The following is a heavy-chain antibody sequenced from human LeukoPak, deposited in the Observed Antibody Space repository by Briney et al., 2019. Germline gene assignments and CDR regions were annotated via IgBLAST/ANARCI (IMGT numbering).Heavy chain of an antibody. CDR1: GYTFTDYY. CDR3: ARGRRSDIESTVTGFGEYY. V-gene: IGHV1-2*02. Sequence: ASVKVSCKASGYTFTDYYMHWVRQAPGQGLEWMGWINPNGGDTKYAQNFQGRVTMTRDTSISTAHLEATSLKTDDTAVYFCARGRRSDIESTVTGFGEYYWGQGTLVTVSS. D-gene: IGHD5-12*01. CDR2: INPNGGDT. J-gene: IGHJ4*02.